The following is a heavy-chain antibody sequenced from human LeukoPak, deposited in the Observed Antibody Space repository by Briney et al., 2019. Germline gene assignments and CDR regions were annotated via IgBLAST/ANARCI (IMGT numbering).Heavy chain of an antibody. CDR3: AKDARTYSERPYYMDV. CDR1: GFLFKLFA. D-gene: IGHD2-21*01. V-gene: IGHV3-23*01. Sequence: TGGSLRLSCVGSGFLFKLFAVGWVRQAPGKGLEWVSGISGGGGRIYFADSVKGRFTLSRDNSKNTLYLQMNTLRAEDTAVYYCAKDARTYSERPYYMDVWGKGTTVTVSS. CDR2: ISGGGGRI. J-gene: IGHJ6*03.